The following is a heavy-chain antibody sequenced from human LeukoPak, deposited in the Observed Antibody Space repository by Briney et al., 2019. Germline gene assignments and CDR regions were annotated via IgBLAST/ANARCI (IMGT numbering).Heavy chain of an antibody. Sequence: SETLSLTCTVSGGSISSSSYYWGWIRQPPGKGLEWIGYIYYSGSTNYNPSLKSRVTISVDTSKNQFSLKLSSVTAADTAVYYCARGNDYSTSHWGQGTLVTVSS. CDR2: IYYSGST. CDR3: ARGNDYSTSH. CDR1: GGSISSSSYY. V-gene: IGHV4-61*05. J-gene: IGHJ4*02. D-gene: IGHD4-11*01.